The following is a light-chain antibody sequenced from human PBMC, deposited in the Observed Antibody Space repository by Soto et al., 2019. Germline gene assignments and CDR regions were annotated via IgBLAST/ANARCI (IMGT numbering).Light chain of an antibody. Sequence: ELVLTQSPCTLSLSPGDRATLSCRASQSVSSSYLAWHQQKPGQAHSLLIYGASIRRTVIPDRFSGSWSVTVFTLIISRLEPEDFAVYCCQKYGTPYTFGQGTKLEIK. J-gene: IGKJ2*01. CDR3: QKYGTPYT. CDR1: QSVSSSY. CDR2: GAS. V-gene: IGKV3-20*01.